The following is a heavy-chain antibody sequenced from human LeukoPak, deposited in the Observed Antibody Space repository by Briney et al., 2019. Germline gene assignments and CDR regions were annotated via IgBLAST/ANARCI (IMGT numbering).Heavy chain of an antibody. CDR3: ARHGALLSHVANLPWYFDL. J-gene: IGHJ2*01. V-gene: IGHV4-59*08. D-gene: IGHD2-15*01. Sequence: SETLSLTCTVSGGSISSYYWSWIRQPPGKGLEWIGYIYYSGSTNYNPSLKSRVTISVDTSKNQFSLKLSSVTAADTAVYYCARHGALLSHVANLPWYFDLWGRGTLVTVSS. CDR2: IYYSGST. CDR1: GGSISSYY.